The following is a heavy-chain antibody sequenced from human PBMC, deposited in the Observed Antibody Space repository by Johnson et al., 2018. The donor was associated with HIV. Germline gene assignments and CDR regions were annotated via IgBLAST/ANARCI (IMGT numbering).Heavy chain of an antibody. CDR1: GFTFSSYD. J-gene: IGHJ3*02. CDR2: IGTAGDT. CDR3: ARDRGYWDAFDS. D-gene: IGHD3-22*01. Sequence: VQLVESGGGLVQPGGSLRLSCAASGFTFSSYDMHWVRQATGKGLEWVSAIGTAGDTYYPGSVKGRFTISRDNAKNSLFLQMNSLRAEDTAVYYWARDRGYWDAFDSWGQGTMVTVSS. V-gene: IGHV3-13*01.